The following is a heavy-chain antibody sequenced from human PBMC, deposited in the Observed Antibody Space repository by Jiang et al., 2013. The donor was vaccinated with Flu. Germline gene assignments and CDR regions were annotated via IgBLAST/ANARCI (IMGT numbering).Heavy chain of an antibody. J-gene: IGHJ4*02. CDR1: GFDFSYYA. V-gene: IGHV3-30*02. CDR2: IRFDGSDK. CDR3: ATLRGSSYDTYLMDS. D-gene: IGHD2-15*01. Sequence: QLVESGGGVVQPGGSLRLSCAASGFDFSYYAMYWVRQAPGKGLEWLSSIRFDGSDKYYADSVKGRFTISRDNPKNALYLQMNSLRPDDTAVYYCATLRGSSYDTYLMDSWGQGTLVTVSA.